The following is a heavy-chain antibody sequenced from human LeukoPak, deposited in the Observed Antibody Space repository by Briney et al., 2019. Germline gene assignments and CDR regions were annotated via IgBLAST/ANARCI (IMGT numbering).Heavy chain of an antibody. D-gene: IGHD2-21*02. CDR3: AIHLCGGDCYYSLDH. Sequence: GGSLTLSCAASGFTFSSYAMSWVRQAPGKGQEWVSGISGSGGSTYYADSVKGRFSISRDNSKNTLSVRMNSLRAEDTAIYYCAIHLCGGDCYYSLDHWGQGTLVTVSS. J-gene: IGHJ4*02. V-gene: IGHV3-23*01. CDR2: ISGSGGST. CDR1: GFTFSSYA.